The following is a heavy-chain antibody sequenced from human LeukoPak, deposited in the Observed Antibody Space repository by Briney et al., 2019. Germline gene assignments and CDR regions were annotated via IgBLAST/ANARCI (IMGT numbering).Heavy chain of an antibody. CDR2: ISTSGSTR. CDR3: ARDPRGMDV. V-gene: IGHV3-48*03. Sequence: PGGSLRLSCAAPGFTFSSYEMNWVRQAPGKGLEWISYISTSGSTRHYADSVKGRFTISRDNAKNSLYLQMSSLRAEDTAVYYCARDPRGMDVWGQGTTVTVSS. CDR1: GFTFSSYE. J-gene: IGHJ6*02.